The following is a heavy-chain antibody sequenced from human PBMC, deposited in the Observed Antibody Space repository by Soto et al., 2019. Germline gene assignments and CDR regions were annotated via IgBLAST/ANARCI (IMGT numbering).Heavy chain of an antibody. Sequence: SGPTLVNPTQTLTLTCTFSGFSLTTGVVGVGWIRQPPGRSLEWLAVIYWNDDRRRSPSLENRLTITKDTSKNQVVLTMTNMDPVDTATYYCIYRRASWDYHGLDVWGQGTPVTVSS. D-gene: IGHD2-21*01. CDR2: IYWNDDR. J-gene: IGHJ6*02. CDR1: GFSLTTGVVG. V-gene: IGHV2-5*01. CDR3: IYRRASWDYHGLDV.